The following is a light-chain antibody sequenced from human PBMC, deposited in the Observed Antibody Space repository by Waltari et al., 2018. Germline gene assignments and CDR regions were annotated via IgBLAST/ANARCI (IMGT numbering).Light chain of an antibody. Sequence: NFMLIQPHSVSESPGKTVTISCTRSSGSIASNYVQWYQQRPGSSPTTVIYEDNPRPSGVPYRFSGSIDSSSNSASLTISGLKTEDEADYYCQSYDSSGWVFGGGTKLTVL. J-gene: IGLJ3*02. V-gene: IGLV6-57*01. CDR3: QSYDSSGWV. CDR1: SGSIASNY. CDR2: EDN.